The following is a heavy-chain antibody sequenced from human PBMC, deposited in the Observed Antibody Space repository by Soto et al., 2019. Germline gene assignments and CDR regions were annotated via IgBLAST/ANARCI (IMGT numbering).Heavy chain of an antibody. CDR1: GFTFSDYG. Sequence: PVGSLRLSCEASGFTFSDYGIHWVRQAPGKGLDWVAVISYDGSNKYYADSVKGRFTISRDNSKNTLYLQMNSLRPEDTAVYYCAKDRRTTIFGVVTHYYYYGMDVWGQGTTVTVSS. CDR3: AKDRRTTIFGVVTHYYYYGMDV. J-gene: IGHJ6*02. D-gene: IGHD3-3*01. CDR2: ISYDGSNK. V-gene: IGHV3-30*18.